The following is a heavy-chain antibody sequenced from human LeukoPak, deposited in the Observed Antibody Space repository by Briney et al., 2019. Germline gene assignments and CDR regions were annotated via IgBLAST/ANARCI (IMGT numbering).Heavy chain of an antibody. CDR2: IYARGGT. CDR3: ARLTGYQQPTGGYYYYMDV. D-gene: IGHD6-13*01. CDR1: GGSISNYY. V-gene: IGHV4-4*09. Sequence: SETLSLTCTVSGGSISNYYWSWIREPPGEGLEWSGYIYARGGTNYNPSLKSRVTISVDTSKNQFSLRLSSVTAADTAMYYCARLTGYQQPTGGYYYYMDVWGKGTTVTVSS. J-gene: IGHJ6*03.